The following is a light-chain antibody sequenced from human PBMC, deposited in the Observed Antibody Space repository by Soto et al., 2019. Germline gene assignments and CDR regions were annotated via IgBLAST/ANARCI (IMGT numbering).Light chain of an antibody. Sequence: EIVMTQSPATLSVSPGEGATLSCKASQNVYNNLAWYQQRPGQPPRLLIYDASTRATGISARFSGSGYGTEFTLTISSLQSEDFAVYFCQQCRNWQLTFGGGNKVEIK. CDR3: QQCRNWQLT. CDR2: DAS. J-gene: IGKJ4*01. CDR1: QNVYNN. V-gene: IGKV3-15*01.